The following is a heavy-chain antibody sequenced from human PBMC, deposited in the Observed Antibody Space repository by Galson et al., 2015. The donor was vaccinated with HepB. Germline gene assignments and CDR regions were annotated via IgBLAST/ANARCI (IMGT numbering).Heavy chain of an antibody. CDR1: GYTFTSYG. V-gene: IGHV1-24*01. CDR3: ATGVAVAVIDY. D-gene: IGHD6-19*01. J-gene: IGHJ4*02. Sequence: SVKVSCKASGYTFTSYGISWVRQAPGKGLEWMGGFDPEDGETIYAQKFQGRVTMTEDTSTDTAYMELSSLRSEDTAVYYCATGVAVAVIDYWGQGTLVTVSS. CDR2: FDPEDGET.